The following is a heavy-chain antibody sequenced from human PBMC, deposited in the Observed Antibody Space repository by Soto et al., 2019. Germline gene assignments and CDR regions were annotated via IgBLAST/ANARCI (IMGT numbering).Heavy chain of an antibody. Sequence: ASVKVSCKASGNTFASHGFSWVRQAPGQGHEWMGWISGFNGQTNYALKFQGRVTLTTDTSTSTAYMELRSLRSDDTAVYFCARVDPRGVAVVRDYWGQGTLVTVSS. CDR3: ARVDPRGVAVVRDY. J-gene: IGHJ4*02. D-gene: IGHD3-10*01. CDR1: GNTFASHG. CDR2: ISGFNGQT. V-gene: IGHV1-18*01.